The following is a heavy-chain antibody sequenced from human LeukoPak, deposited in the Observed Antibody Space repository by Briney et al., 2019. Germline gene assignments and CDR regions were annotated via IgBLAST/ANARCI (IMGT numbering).Heavy chain of an antibody. CDR1: GFTFSSYA. CDR3: ARAPGYGPRGSDYYGMDV. D-gene: IGHD5-18*01. J-gene: IGHJ6*02. CDR2: ISYDGSNK. Sequence: GGSLRFSCAASGFTFSSYAMHWVCQAPGKGLEWVAVISYDGSNKYYADSVKGRFTISRDNSKNTLYLQMNSLRAEDTAVYYCARAPGYGPRGSDYYGMDVWGQGTTVIVSS. V-gene: IGHV3-30*04.